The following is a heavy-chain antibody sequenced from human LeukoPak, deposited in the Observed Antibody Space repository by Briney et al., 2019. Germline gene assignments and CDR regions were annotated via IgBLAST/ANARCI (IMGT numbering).Heavy chain of an antibody. Sequence: SETLSLTCTVSGDSIGSYYWNWIRQSPGKGLEWIGYIYYSGSPDYNPSLKSRVTIAVDPSKNQFSLKLRSVTAADTAVYYCARGGLDYGYYFDNWGQGTLVTVFS. V-gene: IGHV4-59*08. CDR2: IYYSGSP. J-gene: IGHJ4*02. CDR1: GDSIGSYY. D-gene: IGHD3-10*01. CDR3: ARGGLDYGYYFDN.